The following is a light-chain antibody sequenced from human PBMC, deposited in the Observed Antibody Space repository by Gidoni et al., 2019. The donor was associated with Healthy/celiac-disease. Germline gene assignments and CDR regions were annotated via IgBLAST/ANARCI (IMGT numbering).Light chain of an antibody. V-gene: IGKV1-39*01. CDR3: QQSYSTPFT. CDR1: QSFSSY. J-gene: IGKJ5*01. CDR2: DAS. Sequence: DIQMTQPPSSLSASVGDRVTITCRASQSFSSYLNWYQQKPGKAPKLLIYDASSLQSGVPSRFSGSGSGTDFTLTISSLQPEDFATYYCQQSYSTPFTFXXXTRLEIK.